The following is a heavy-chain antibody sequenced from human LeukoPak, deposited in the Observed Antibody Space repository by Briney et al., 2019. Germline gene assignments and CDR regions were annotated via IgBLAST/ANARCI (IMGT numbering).Heavy chain of an antibody. D-gene: IGHD4-23*01. Sequence: SETLSLTCTVSGGSISSYYWSWIRQPAGKGLEWIGRIYTSGSTNYNPSLKSRVTMSVDTPKNQFSLKLSSVTAADTAVYYCARDETYGGNSGELHYWGQGTLVTVSS. CDR1: GGSISSYY. J-gene: IGHJ4*02. CDR3: ARDETYGGNSGELHY. CDR2: IYTSGST. V-gene: IGHV4-4*07.